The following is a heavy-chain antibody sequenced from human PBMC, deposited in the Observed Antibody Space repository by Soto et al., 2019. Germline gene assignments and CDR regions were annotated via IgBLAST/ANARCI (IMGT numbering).Heavy chain of an antibody. V-gene: IGHV1-69*01. CDR2: IILALGTP. CDR3: DRYCTNTKCRGGYYLDL. CDR1: GDSFTNYA. J-gene: IGHJ5*02. Sequence: QVLLVQSGAEMKQPGSSVSVSCRASGDSFTNYAFTWVRPAPGQGPEWLGGIILALGTPHYSQRFQGRLTITADESSSTVYMELGSLRLDDTAVYYCDRYCTNTKCRGGYYLDLWGQGTLLTVSS. D-gene: IGHD2-8*01.